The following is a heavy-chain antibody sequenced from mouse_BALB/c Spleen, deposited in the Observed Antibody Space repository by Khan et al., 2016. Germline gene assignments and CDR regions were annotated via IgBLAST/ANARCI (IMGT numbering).Heavy chain of an antibody. Sequence: EVQLQESGPGLVKPSQSLSLTCTVTGYSITSDYAWNWIRQFPGNKLEWMGYISYSGSTSYNPSLKSRISITRATSKNQFFLQLNSVTTEDTATYYFARFYYGSIYYYAMDYWGQGTSVTVSS. J-gene: IGHJ4*01. V-gene: IGHV3-2*02. CDR1: GYSITSDYA. CDR2: ISYSGST. D-gene: IGHD1-1*01. CDR3: ARFYYGSIYYYAMDY.